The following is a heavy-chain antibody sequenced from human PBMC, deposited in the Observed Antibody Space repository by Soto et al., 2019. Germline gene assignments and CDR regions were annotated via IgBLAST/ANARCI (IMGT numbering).Heavy chain of an antibody. CDR2: IYPVDSDT. CDR3: AGSGLAAAGDYGMDV. J-gene: IGHJ6*01. CDR1: GYSFTSYW. D-gene: IGHD6-13*01. V-gene: IGHV5-51*01. Sequence: GESLKISCKGSGYSFTSYWIGWVRQMRGKGLEWMGIIYPVDSDTRYSPSFQGQVAISADKSISTAYLQWSSLKASDTAMYYCAGSGLAAAGDYGMDVWGQGTTVTVS.